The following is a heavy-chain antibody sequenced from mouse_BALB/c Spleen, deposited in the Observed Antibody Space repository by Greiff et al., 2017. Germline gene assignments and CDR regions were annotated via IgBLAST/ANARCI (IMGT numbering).Heavy chain of an antibody. J-gene: IGHJ3*01. V-gene: IGHV3-6*02. CDR3: AREKYGNWFAY. CDR1: GYSITSGYY. CDR2: ISYDGSN. D-gene: IGHD2-10*02. Sequence: EVQLQESGPGLVKPSQSLSLTCSVTGYSITSGYYWNWIRQFPGNKLEWMGYISYDGSNNYNPSLKNRISITRDTSKNQFFLKLNSVTTEDTATYYCAREKYGNWFAYWGQGTLVTVSA.